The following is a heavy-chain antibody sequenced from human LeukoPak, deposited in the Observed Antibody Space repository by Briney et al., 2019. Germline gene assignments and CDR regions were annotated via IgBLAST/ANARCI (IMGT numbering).Heavy chain of an antibody. D-gene: IGHD4-17*01. Sequence: GGSLRLSCAASGFTFSGYAMSWVRQAPGKGLEWVSAISGSGGSTYYADSVKGRFTISRDNSKNTLYLQMNSLRAEDTAVYYCAKGDYGDYEGSWFDPWGQGTLVTVSS. CDR1: GFTFSGYA. J-gene: IGHJ5*02. V-gene: IGHV3-23*01. CDR2: ISGSGGST. CDR3: AKGDYGDYEGSWFDP.